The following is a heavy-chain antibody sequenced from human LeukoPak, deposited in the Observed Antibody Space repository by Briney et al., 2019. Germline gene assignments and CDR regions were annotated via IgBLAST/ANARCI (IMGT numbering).Heavy chain of an antibody. V-gene: IGHV4-39*07. Sequence: PSETLSLTCTVSGGSISSSNYYWGWIRQPPGKGLEWIGSIHNSGGTYYNPSLKSRVTISVDTSKNQFSLNLTSVTAADTAVYYCARVSHYYHDRSGSFYHEGNVDVWGRGTLVTVSS. CDR1: GGSISSSNYY. CDR2: IHNSGGT. D-gene: IGHD3-22*01. CDR3: ARVSHYYHDRSGSFYHEGNVDV. J-gene: IGHJ2*01.